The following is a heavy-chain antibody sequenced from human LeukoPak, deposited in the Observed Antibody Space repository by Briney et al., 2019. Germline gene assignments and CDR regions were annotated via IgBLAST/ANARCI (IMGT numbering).Heavy chain of an antibody. V-gene: IGHV3-23*01. D-gene: IGHD6-13*01. CDR3: AKGSHVSSSVGFDY. Sequence: PGGSLRLSCAASGFTFSSYGMHWVRQAPGKGLEWVSAISGSGGSTYYADSVKGRFTISRDNSKNTLYLQMNSLRAEDTAVYYCAKGSHVSSSVGFDYWGQGTLVTVSS. J-gene: IGHJ4*02. CDR2: ISGSGGST. CDR1: GFTFSSYG.